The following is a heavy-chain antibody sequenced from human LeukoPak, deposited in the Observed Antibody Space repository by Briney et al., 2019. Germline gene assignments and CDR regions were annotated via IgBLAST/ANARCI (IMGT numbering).Heavy chain of an antibody. CDR3: AKVVITFGGVIALRAFDI. CDR1: GFTFSSYG. CDR2: ISYDGSNK. Sequence: GRSLRLSCAASGFTFSSYGMHWVRQAPGKGLEWVAVISYDGSNKYYADSVKGRFTISRDNSKNTLYLQMNSLRAEDTAVYYCAKVVITFGGVIALRAFDIWGQGTMVTVSS. V-gene: IGHV3-30*18. J-gene: IGHJ3*02. D-gene: IGHD3-16*02.